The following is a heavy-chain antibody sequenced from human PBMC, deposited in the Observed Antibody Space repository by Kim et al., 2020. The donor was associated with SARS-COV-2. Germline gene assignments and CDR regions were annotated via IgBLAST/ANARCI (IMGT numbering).Heavy chain of an antibody. CDR1: GFTFSSYA. CDR2: ISSNGGST. D-gene: IGHD3-10*01. J-gene: IGHJ4*02. CDR3: VKDHWSAPGPDPPVD. Sequence: GGSLRLSCSASGFTFSSYAMHWVRQAPGKGLEYVSAISSNGGSTYYADSVKGRFTISRDNSKNTLYLQMSSLRAEDTAVYYCVKDHWSAPGPDPPVDWGQGTLVTVSS. V-gene: IGHV3-64D*09.